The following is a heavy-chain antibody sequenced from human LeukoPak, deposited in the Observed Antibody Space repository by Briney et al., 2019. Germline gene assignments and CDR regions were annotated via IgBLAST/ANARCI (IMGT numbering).Heavy chain of an antibody. CDR2: IYSAGNT. CDR1: GFTVSSNS. J-gene: IGHJ3*02. V-gene: IGHV3-53*01. D-gene: IGHD2/OR15-2a*01. CDR3: ASRKNTLGPGAFDI. Sequence: GGSLRLSCTVSGFTVSSNSMSWVRQAPGKGLEWVSFIYSAGNTHYSDSVKGRFTISRDNAKNSLYLQMNSLRAEDTAVYYCASRKNTLGPGAFDIWGQGTMVTVSS.